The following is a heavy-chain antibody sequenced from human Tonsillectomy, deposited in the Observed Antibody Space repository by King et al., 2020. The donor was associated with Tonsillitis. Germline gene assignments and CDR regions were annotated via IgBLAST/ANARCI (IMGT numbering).Heavy chain of an antibody. CDR1: GFTFSNYG. CDR2: ISYDGSDK. Sequence: VQLVESGGGVVQPGRSLRLSCAASGFTFSNYGMHWVRQAPGKGLEWVAVISYDGSDKYYADSVKGRFTISRDNSKNTLYLQMNSLRAEDTAVYYCARVERMVRGVIITERYYYGMDVWGQGTTVTVSS. V-gene: IGHV3-30*03. J-gene: IGHJ6*02. CDR3: ARVERMVRGVIITERYYYGMDV. D-gene: IGHD3-10*01.